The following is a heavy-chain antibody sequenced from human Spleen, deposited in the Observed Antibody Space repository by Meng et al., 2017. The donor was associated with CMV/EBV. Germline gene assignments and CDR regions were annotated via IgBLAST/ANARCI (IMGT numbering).Heavy chain of an antibody. V-gene: IGHV4-61*08. CDR3: ARNGDAYSFDI. D-gene: IGHD5-24*01. Sequence: SETLSLTCTVSGGSISSGGYYWSWIRQHPGKGLEWIGYITYTGSTNYNPSLKSRVTISLDTSKNQFSLKLNSVTAADTAMYYCARNGDAYSFDIWGQGTMVTVSS. CDR1: GGSISSGGYY. CDR2: ITYTGST. J-gene: IGHJ3*02.